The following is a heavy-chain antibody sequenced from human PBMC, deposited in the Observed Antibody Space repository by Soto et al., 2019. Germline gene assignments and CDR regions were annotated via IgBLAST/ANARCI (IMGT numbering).Heavy chain of an antibody. Sequence: SETLSLTCTVSGGSISSSSYYWGWIRQPPGKGLEWIGSIYYSGSTYYNPSLKSRVTISVDTSKNQFSLKLSSVTAADTAVYYCARHQGFNDYGDYGIYWGQGTLVTVSS. J-gene: IGHJ4*02. CDR3: ARHQGFNDYGDYGIY. V-gene: IGHV4-39*01. D-gene: IGHD4-17*01. CDR2: IYYSGST. CDR1: GGSISSSSYY.